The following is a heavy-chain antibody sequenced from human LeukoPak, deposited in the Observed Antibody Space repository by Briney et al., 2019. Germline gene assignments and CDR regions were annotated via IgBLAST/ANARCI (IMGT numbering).Heavy chain of an antibody. CDR1: VGSLSSSSYY. J-gene: IGHJ3*02. CDR2: IYYSGNT. D-gene: IGHD2-15*01. CDR3: ARDIAGYCGGGSCHSGGAFDI. V-gene: IGHV4-39*07. Sequence: PSETLSLTCTVSVGSLSSSSYYWGWIRQPPGKGLEWIGTIYYSGNTYYNPSLKSRLTISVDTSKNQFSLRLSSVTAADTAVYYCARDIAGYCGGGSCHSGGAFDIWGQGTMVTVSS.